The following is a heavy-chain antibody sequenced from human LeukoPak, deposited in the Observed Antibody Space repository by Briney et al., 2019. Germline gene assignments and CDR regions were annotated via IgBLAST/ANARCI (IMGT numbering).Heavy chain of an antibody. CDR3: ASGPDNSSGRYGVDY. CDR1: GYTFTGYY. CDR2: INPNSGGT. D-gene: IGHD6-19*01. V-gene: IGHV1-2*02. Sequence: GASVKVSCKASGYTFTGYYMHWVRQAPGQGLEWMGWINPNSGGTNYAQKFQGRVTMTRDTSISTAYMELSRLRSDDTAVHYCASGPDNSSGRYGVDYWGQGTLVTVSS. J-gene: IGHJ4*02.